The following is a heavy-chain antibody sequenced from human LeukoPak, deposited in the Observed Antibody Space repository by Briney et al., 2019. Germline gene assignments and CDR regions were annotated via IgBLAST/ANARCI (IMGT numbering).Heavy chain of an antibody. CDR2: ISSDGSDI. V-gene: IGHV3-74*01. Sequence: GGSLRLSCAASGVTFSNYWMHWVRQAPGKGLVWVSRISSDGSDISYADSVKGRFTISRDNAKNTLYLQMNSLRAEDAAVYYCARAREYYYYYGLDVWGQGTTVTVSS. CDR3: ARAREYYYYYGLDV. D-gene: IGHD5-24*01. CDR1: GVTFSNYW. J-gene: IGHJ6*02.